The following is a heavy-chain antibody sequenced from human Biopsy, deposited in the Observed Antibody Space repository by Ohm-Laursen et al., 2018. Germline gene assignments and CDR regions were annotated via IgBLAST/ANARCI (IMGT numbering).Heavy chain of an antibody. CDR1: GYSFTTYD. V-gene: IGHV1-8*01. Sequence: ASVKVSCKASGYSFTTYDVNWVRQARGQGLEWIGWLNPVSGNSNFGQKFRGRVTVTSDTSISTAYMELSGLTSDGTATYYCGRAVRNQLLTDPWGQGTLVTVTS. CDR3: GRAVRNQLLTDP. J-gene: IGHJ5*02. CDR2: LNPVSGNS. D-gene: IGHD1-7*01.